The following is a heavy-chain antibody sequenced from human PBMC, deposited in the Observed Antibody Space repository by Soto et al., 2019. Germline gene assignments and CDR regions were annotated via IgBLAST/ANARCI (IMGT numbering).Heavy chain of an antibody. J-gene: IGHJ5*02. CDR3: ARGSFSSSSSWFDP. V-gene: IGHV4-31*03. D-gene: IGHD6-6*01. CDR2: ISYTGRT. Sequence: LSLTFTVSGGSIISDANFWSWIRQLPGRGLEWIGYISYTGRTYYTPSLNSRLTISLDTSKNLFSLRLSAVTAADTAVYFCARGSFSSSSSWFDPWGQGTLVTVSS. CDR1: GGSIISDANF.